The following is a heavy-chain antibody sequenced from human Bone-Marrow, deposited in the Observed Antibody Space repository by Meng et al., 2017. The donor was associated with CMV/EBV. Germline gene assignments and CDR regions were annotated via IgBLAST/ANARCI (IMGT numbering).Heavy chain of an antibody. J-gene: IGHJ6*02. V-gene: IGHV1-8*01. CDR1: GYTFTSYD. CDR3: ASDFTATGHYYYYGMDV. D-gene: IGHD4-11*01. CDR2: MNPNSGNT. Sequence: ASVKVSCKASGYTFTSYDINWVRQATGQGLEWMGWMNPNSGNTGYAQKFQGRITMTRNTSISTAYMELSSLRSEDTAVYYCASDFTATGHYYYYGMDVWGQGTTVTVSS.